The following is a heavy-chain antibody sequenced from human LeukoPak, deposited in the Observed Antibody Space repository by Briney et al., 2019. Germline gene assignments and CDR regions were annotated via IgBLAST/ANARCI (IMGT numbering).Heavy chain of an antibody. D-gene: IGHD3-9*01. V-gene: IGHV4-59*01. Sequence: SETLSLTCTVSGGSISSYYWRWIRQPPGKGLEWIGYIYYSGSTNYNPSLKSRITISVDTSKNQFSLKLSSVTAADTAVYYCARATAYYDILAGYYPSGFDYWGQGTLVTVSS. CDR2: IYYSGST. J-gene: IGHJ4*02. CDR3: ARATAYYDILAGYYPSGFDY. CDR1: GGSISSYY.